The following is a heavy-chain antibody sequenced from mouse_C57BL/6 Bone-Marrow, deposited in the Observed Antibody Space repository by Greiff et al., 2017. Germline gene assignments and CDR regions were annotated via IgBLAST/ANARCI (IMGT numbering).Heavy chain of an antibody. CDR1: GYTFTSYW. D-gene: IGHD4-1*02. J-gene: IGHJ4*01. CDR3: AREGNWDTGAMDY. CDR2: IDPSDSYT. V-gene: IGHV1-50*01. Sequence: QVQLQQPGAELVKPGASVKLSCKASGYTFTSYWMQWVKQRPGQGLEWIGEIDPSDSYTNYNQKFKGKATLTVDTSSSTAYMQLSSLTSEDSAVYYCAREGNWDTGAMDYGGQGTSVTVSS.